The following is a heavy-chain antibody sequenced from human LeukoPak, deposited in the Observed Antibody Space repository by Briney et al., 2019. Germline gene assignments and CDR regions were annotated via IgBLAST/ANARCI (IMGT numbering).Heavy chain of an antibody. D-gene: IGHD6-19*01. CDR3: ARAVTGGDRSRFYSGGWYYFDN. J-gene: IGHJ4*02. CDR2: ISDTGNT. CDR1: GASVSSSY. V-gene: IGHV4-59*08. Sequence: SESLSLTCTVSGASVSSSYWSWIRQPPVKGVEWIGYISDTGNTNYNPSLKGRVTISIHSSPNQFSLELDSVTAADTAIYYSARAVTGGDRSRFYSGGWYYFDNWGQGTLVTVSS.